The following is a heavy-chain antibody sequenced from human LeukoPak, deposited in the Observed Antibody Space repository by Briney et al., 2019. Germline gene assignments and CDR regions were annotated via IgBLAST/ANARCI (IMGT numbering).Heavy chain of an antibody. J-gene: IGHJ4*02. D-gene: IGHD3-10*01. CDR1: GVTIGSSSYY. V-gene: IGHV4-39*01. CDR3: PSVQRPMDGADY. CDR2: IFYSGAT. Sequence: SETLSLTCTVSGVTIGSSSYYWGWIRQPPGQERVWIGSIFYSGATFYNPTAKSRVTISIATSNNQFYLRLSSVTAPDTAVYYCPSVQRPMDGADYWGQGTLVTVSS.